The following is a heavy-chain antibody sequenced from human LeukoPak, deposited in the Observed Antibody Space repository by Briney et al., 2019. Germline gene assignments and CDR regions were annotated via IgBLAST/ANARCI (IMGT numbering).Heavy chain of an antibody. CDR2: INRSGST. V-gene: IGHV4-34*01. CDR3: AREGSYYDSSGYYTQDY. D-gene: IGHD3-22*01. CDR1: GGSFSGYY. J-gene: IGHJ4*02. Sequence: SETLSLTCAVYGGSFSGYYWSWIRQPPGKGLEWIGGINRSGSTNYNPSLKSRVTISVDTSKNQFSLKLSSVTAADTAVYYCAREGSYYDSSGYYTQDYWGQGTLVTVSS.